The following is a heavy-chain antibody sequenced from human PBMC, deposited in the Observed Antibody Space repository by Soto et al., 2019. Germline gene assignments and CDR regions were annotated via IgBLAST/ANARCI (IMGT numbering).Heavy chain of an antibody. D-gene: IGHD1-1*01. CDR1: GFTVSSNY. CDR3: ARVRRYGSYYMDV. V-gene: IGHV3-66*01. J-gene: IGHJ6*03. Sequence: EVQLVESGGGLVQPGGSLRLSCAASGFTVSSNYMSWVRQAPGKGLEWVSVIYSGGSTYYADSVKGRFTISRDNSKNTLYLQMNSLRAEDTAVYYCARVRRYGSYYMDVWGNGTTVTVSS. CDR2: IYSGGST.